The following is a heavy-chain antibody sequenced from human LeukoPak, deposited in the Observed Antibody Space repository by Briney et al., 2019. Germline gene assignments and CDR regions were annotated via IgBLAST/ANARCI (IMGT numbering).Heavy chain of an antibody. J-gene: IGHJ4*02. CDR3: ARALTHDYGDYGAFDY. D-gene: IGHD4-17*01. V-gene: IGHV4-38-2*02. Sequence: PSETLSLTCTVSGYSISSGYYWGWIRQPPGKGLEWIGSIYHSGSTYYNPSLKSRVTISVDTSKNQFSLKLSSVTAADTAVYYCARALTHDYGDYGAFDYWGQGTLVTVSS. CDR1: GYSISSGYY. CDR2: IYHSGST.